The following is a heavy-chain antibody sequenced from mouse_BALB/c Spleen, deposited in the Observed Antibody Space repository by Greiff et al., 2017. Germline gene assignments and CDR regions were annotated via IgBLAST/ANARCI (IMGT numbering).Heavy chain of an antibody. CDR3: ARSLYGNYDYAMDY. V-gene: IGHV1S29*02. CDR2: IYPYNGGT. J-gene: IGHJ4*01. D-gene: IGHD2-1*01. Sequence: VQLKQSGPELVKPGASVKISCKASGYTFTDYNMHWVKQSHGKSLEWIGYIYPYNGGTGYNQKFKSKATLTVDNSSSTAYMELRSLTSEDSAVYYCARSLYGNYDYAMDYWGQGTSVTVSS. CDR1: GYTFTDYN.